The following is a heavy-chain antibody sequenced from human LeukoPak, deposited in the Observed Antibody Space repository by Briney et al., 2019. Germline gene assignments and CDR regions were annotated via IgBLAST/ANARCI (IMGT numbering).Heavy chain of an antibody. CDR2: IILIFGTA. Sequence: SVKVSCKASGGTFSSYAISWVRQAPGQGLEWMGGIILIFGTANYAQKFQGRVTITADESTSTAYMELSSLRSEDTAVYYCARDYYGSGSYYKPFDYWGQGTLVTVSS. J-gene: IGHJ4*02. CDR1: GGTFSSYA. D-gene: IGHD3-10*01. V-gene: IGHV1-69*13. CDR3: ARDYYGSGSYYKPFDY.